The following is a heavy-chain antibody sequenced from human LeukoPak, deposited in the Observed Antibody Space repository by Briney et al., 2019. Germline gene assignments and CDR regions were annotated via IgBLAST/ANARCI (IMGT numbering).Heavy chain of an antibody. CDR3: ARPLMYYYGSETYFWFDP. Sequence: GGSLRLSCAASGFTFTTYWMGWVRQTPGKGLEWVANIKQDGSEQYYVDSVKGRFTISRDNAKNSLSLQMNSLRAEDTAVYYCARPLMYYYGSETYFWFDPWGQGTLVTVSS. CDR1: GFTFTTYW. V-gene: IGHV3-7*01. CDR2: IKQDGSEQ. J-gene: IGHJ5*02. D-gene: IGHD3-10*01.